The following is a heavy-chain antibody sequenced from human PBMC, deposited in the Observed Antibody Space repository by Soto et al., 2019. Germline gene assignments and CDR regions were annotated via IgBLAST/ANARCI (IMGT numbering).Heavy chain of an antibody. CDR3: ASQLTLVPRPMGV. D-gene: IGHD2-2*01. J-gene: IGHJ4*02. CDR1: GYTFTSYG. CDR2: ISAYDGNT. Sequence: ASVKVSCKASGYTFTSYGITWVRQAPGQGLEWMGWISAYDGNTNYAQKLQGRVTMTTDTFTSTAYMELRSLTSDDTAVYYCASQLTLVPRPMGVWGQGTLVTVSS. V-gene: IGHV1-18*01.